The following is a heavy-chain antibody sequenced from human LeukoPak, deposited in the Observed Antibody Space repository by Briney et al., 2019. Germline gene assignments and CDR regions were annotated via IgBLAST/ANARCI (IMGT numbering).Heavy chain of an antibody. CDR2: IHPGDSET. D-gene: IGHD2-2*01. J-gene: IGHJ4*02. CDR3: ARWAAARPTDF. V-gene: IGHV5-51*01. CDR1: GYSFTNYW. Sequence: GESLKISCQGSGYSFTNYWIGWVRQMSGKSLGWMGLIHPGDSETRYSPSFQGQVTISVDKSINTAYLQWSSLKASDTAMYYCARWAAARPTDFWGQGTLVTVSS.